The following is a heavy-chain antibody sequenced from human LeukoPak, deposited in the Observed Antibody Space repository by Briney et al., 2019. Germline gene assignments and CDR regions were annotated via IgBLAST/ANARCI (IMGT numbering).Heavy chain of an antibody. CDR1: GFTFSSYG. Sequence: PGGSLRLSWAASGFTFSSYGMSWVRQAPGKGLEWVSAISGSGGSTYYADSVKGRFTISRDNSKNTLYLQMNSLRAEDTAVYYCAREANRGGYSYDLFDYWGQGTLVTVSS. CDR2: ISGSGGST. J-gene: IGHJ4*02. V-gene: IGHV3-23*01. CDR3: AREANRGGYSYDLFDY. D-gene: IGHD5-18*01.